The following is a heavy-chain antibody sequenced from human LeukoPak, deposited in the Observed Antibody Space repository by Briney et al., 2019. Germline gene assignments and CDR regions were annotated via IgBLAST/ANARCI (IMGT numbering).Heavy chain of an antibody. D-gene: IGHD3-3*01. V-gene: IGHV1-24*01. Sequence: ASVKVSCKVSGYTLTELSTHWMRQAPGKGLEWMGGLDPEDGETIYAQKFQGRVTMTEDTSTDTAYMELSSLRSEDTAVYYCATAKLKNLEWPENWFDPWGQGTLVTVSS. CDR1: GYTLTELS. CDR3: ATAKLKNLEWPENWFDP. CDR2: LDPEDGET. J-gene: IGHJ5*02.